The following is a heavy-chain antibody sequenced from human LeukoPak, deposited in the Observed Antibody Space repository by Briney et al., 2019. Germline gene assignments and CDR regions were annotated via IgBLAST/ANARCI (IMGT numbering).Heavy chain of an antibody. CDR3: ARGGLESGYHSNDAFDI. Sequence: PSETLSLTCTVSGGSISSYYWSWIRQPPGKGLEWIGYIYYSGSTNYNPSLKSRVTMSVDTSKNQFSLKLSSVTAADTAEYYCARGGLESGYHSNDAFDIWGQGTMVTVSS. CDR1: GGSISSYY. J-gene: IGHJ3*02. D-gene: IGHD3-22*01. CDR2: IYYSGST. V-gene: IGHV4-59*01.